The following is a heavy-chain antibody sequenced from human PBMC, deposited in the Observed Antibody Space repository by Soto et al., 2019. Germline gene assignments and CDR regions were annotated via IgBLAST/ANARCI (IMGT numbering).Heavy chain of an antibody. D-gene: IGHD5-18*01. CDR1: GGSISSAGYY. J-gene: IGHJ4*02. Sequence: PSETLSLTCSVSGGSISSAGYYWSWIRQHPGKGLEWIGYIHYSGSTYYNPSLESRVTISVDTSKNEFSLNLSSVTAADTAVYYCARHRYSYGVYYFDYWGQGTLVTVS. CDR2: IHYSGST. CDR3: ARHRYSYGVYYFDY. V-gene: IGHV4-31*03.